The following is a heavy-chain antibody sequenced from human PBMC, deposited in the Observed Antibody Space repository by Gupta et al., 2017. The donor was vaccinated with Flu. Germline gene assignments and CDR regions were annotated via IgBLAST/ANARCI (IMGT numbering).Heavy chain of an antibody. V-gene: IGHV3-9*01. J-gene: IGHJ2*01. D-gene: IGHD2-2*01. CDR3: AKAAEGSSTSCYPAYWYFDL. Sequence: VRQAPGKGLEWVSGISWNSGSIGYADSVKGRFTISRDNAKNALYLQMNSLRAEDTALYYCAKAAEGSSTSCYPAYWYFDLWGRGTRVTVAS. CDR2: ISWNSGSI.